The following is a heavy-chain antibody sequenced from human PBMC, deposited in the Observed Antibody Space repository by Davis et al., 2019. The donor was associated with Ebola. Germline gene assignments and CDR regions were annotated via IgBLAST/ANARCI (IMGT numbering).Heavy chain of an antibody. CDR3: ARSGAPYDSSGYLDY. CDR2: ISSSSSTI. D-gene: IGHD3-22*01. V-gene: IGHV3-48*01. J-gene: IGHJ4*02. Sequence: GESLKISCVASGFTFSTYSMNWVRQAPGKGLEWVSYISSSSSTIYYADSVKGRFTISRDNSKNTLYLQMNSLRAEDTAVYYCARSGAPYDSSGYLDYWGQGTLVTVSS. CDR1: GFTFSTYS.